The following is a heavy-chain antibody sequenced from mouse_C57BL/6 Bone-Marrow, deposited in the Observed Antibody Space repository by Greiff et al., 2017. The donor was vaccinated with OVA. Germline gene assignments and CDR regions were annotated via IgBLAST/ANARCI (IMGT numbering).Heavy chain of an antibody. CDR1: GYTFTSYW. CDR2: IDPSDSYT. Sequence: QVHVKQPGAELVKPGASVKLSCKASGYTFTSYWMQWVKQRPGQGLEWIGEIDPSDSYTNYNQKFKGKATLTVDTSSSTAYMQLSSLTSEDSAVYYCARATVVATDYWGQGTTLTVSS. J-gene: IGHJ2*01. D-gene: IGHD1-1*01. CDR3: ARATVVATDY. V-gene: IGHV1-50*01.